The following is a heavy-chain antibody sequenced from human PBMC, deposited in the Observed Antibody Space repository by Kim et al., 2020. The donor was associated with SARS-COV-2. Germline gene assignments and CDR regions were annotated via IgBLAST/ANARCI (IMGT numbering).Heavy chain of an antibody. V-gene: IGHV6-1*01. D-gene: IGHD3-10*01. Sequence: VSVKSRITINPDTSKNQFSLQLNSVTPEDTAVYYCARGTEYYYGSGSFISWGQGTLVTVSS. CDR3: ARGTEYYYGSGSFIS. J-gene: IGHJ4*02.